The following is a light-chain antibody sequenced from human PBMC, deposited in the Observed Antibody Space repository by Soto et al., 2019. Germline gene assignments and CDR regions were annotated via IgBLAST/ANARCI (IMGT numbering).Light chain of an antibody. CDR2: EVS. V-gene: IGLV2-8*01. CDR1: SSDVGGYNY. Sequence: QSALTQPPSASGSPGQSVTISCTGTSSDVGGYNYVSWYQQHPGKAPKLMIYEVSKRPSGVPDRFSGSKSGNTASLTACGLQAAAEADYYCSSYAGSNLGVLGGGTKLPVL. CDR3: SSYAGSNLGV. J-gene: IGLJ3*02.